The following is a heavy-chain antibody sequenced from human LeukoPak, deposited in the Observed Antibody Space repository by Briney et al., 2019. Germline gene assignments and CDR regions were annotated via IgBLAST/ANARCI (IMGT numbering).Heavy chain of an antibody. CDR1: GFTFSSYA. V-gene: IGHV3-23*01. CDR2: FSATDGSA. D-gene: IGHD6-13*01. CDR3: ARAKIAAAGTGAFDV. J-gene: IGHJ3*01. Sequence: SGGSPRLACAASGFTFSSYAMTWVRQAPGKGLEWVSAFSATDGSAQYAESVEGRFTISRDNSKNTLFLQMNSLGAEDTAVYYCARAKIAAAGTGAFDVWGQGTLVTVSS.